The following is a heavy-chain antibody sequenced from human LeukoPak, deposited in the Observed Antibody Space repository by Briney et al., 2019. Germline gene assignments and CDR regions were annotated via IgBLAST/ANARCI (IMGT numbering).Heavy chain of an antibody. Sequence: SETLSLTCTVSGGSISSYYWGWIRQPPGKGLEWIGSIYYSGSTYYNPSLKSRVTISVDTSKNQFSLKLSSVTAADTAVYYCARSSPAAGYYFDYWGQGTLVTVSS. CDR1: GGSISSYY. CDR2: IYYSGST. D-gene: IGHD6-13*01. V-gene: IGHV4-39*01. J-gene: IGHJ4*02. CDR3: ARSSPAAGYYFDY.